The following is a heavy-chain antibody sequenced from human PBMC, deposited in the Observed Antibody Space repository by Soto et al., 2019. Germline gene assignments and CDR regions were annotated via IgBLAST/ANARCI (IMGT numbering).Heavy chain of an antibody. V-gene: IGHV3-33*01. J-gene: IGHJ4*02. Sequence: QVQLVESGGGVVQPGRSLRLSCAASGFTFSSYGMHWVRQAPGKGLEWVAVIWYDENNKYYADSVKGRFTISRDNSKNTLYLQMNSLRAEDRSLYYCARDKGGGAVVPDYWGQGTLVTVSS. CDR1: GFTFSSYG. CDR3: ARDKGGGAVVPDY. D-gene: IGHD6-19*01. CDR2: IWYDENNK.